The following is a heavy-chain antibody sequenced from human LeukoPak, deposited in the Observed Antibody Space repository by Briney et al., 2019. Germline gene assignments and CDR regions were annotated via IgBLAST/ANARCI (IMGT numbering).Heavy chain of an antibody. V-gene: IGHV3-7*05. CDR2: IQEHGGDK. J-gene: IGHJ4*02. Sequence: PGGSLRLSCAASGFTFSSYWMAWVRQAPGKGLEWVANIQEHGGDKYYVDSVKGRFTISRDNAKNSLYLQMTSLRAEDTAVYYCARGGYDILTAYRGQGTLVTVSS. D-gene: IGHD3-9*01. CDR1: GFTFSSYW. CDR3: ARGGYDILTAY.